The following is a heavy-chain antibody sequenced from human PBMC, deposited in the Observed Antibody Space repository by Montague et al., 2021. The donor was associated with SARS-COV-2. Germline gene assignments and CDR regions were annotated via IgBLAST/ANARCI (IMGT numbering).Heavy chain of an antibody. Sequence: SETLSLTCAVSGGSITSENWWSWVRQPPGEGLEWIAETHQWGGTNYNPSLRSRVTILLDNSKNQFSLMLTSVTAADTAMYYCASHPVWQQLGTWGQGTLVSVSS. CDR2: THQWGGT. CDR1: GGSITSENW. CDR3: ASHPVWQQLGT. V-gene: IGHV4-4*02. D-gene: IGHD6-13*01. J-gene: IGHJ4*02.